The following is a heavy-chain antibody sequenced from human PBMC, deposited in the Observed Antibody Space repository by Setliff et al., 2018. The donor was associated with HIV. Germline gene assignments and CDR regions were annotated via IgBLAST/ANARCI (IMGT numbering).Heavy chain of an antibody. CDR2: IYYSGST. J-gene: IGHJ4*02. Sequence: SETLSLTCTVSGGSISSTNYYWGWIRQTPGKGLEWIGSIYYSGSTNYNPSLKSRGTISVDTSKNQFSLKLTSVTAADTAVYYCAREIYGGNSRPFDYWGQGTLVTVSS. V-gene: IGHV4-39*07. CDR1: GGSISSTNYY. CDR3: AREIYGGNSRPFDY. D-gene: IGHD4-17*01.